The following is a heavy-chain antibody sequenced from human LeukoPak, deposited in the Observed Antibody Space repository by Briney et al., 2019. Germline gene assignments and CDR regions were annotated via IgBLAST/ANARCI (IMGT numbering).Heavy chain of an antibody. J-gene: IGHJ4*02. CDR3: ARESTGGDLDY. Sequence: TGGSLRLSCAASGFSFSSYGMNWVRQAPGKGLEWVSSISSSSRYIHYEDSVKGRFTISRDNAKNSLYLQMNSLRAEDTAVYYCARESTGGDLDYWGQGTLVTVSS. V-gene: IGHV3-21*01. CDR2: ISSSSRYI. D-gene: IGHD7-27*01. CDR1: GFSFSSYG.